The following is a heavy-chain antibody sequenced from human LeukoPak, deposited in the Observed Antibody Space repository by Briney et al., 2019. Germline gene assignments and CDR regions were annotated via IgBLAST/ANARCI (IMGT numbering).Heavy chain of an antibody. V-gene: IGHV1-18*04. CDR3: ARVKLPQGNWFDP. CDR2: ISAYNGNT. J-gene: IGHJ5*02. D-gene: IGHD4-23*01. Sequence: ASVKVSCKASGYTFSNNGISWVRQAPGQGLEWVGWISAYNGNTNYAQKFQGRVTMTTDTSTTTAYMELRSLRSDDTAVYYCARVKLPQGNWFDPWGQGTLVIVSS. CDR1: GYTFSNNG.